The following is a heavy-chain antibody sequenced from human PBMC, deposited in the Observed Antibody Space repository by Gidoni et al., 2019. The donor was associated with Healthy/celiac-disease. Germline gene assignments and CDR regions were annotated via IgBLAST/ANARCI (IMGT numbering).Heavy chain of an antibody. Sequence: QVQLQQWGAGLLKPSETLSLTCAVYGGSFSGYYWSWIRQPPGKGLEWSGEINHSGSTNYHPSLKSRVTISVDTSKNQFSLKLSSVTAADTAVYYCARGRTKAAAVGRRTYYFDYWGQGTLVTVSS. CDR3: ARGRTKAAAVGRRTYYFDY. CDR2: INHSGST. V-gene: IGHV4-34*01. D-gene: IGHD6-13*01. J-gene: IGHJ4*02. CDR1: GGSFSGYY.